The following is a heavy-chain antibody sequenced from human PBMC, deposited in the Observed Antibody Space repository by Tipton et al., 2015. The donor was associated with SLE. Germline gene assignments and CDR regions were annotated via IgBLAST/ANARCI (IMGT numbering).Heavy chain of an antibody. CDR1: GFTFSSYS. J-gene: IGHJ6*02. Sequence: SLRLSCAASGFTFSSYSMNLVRQPPGKGLEWISYISSSSNIIYYADSVKGRFTISRDNAKNSLSLHMNSLTADDTAVYYCATDQTVAGPSTMDVWGRGTTVTVSS. D-gene: IGHD6-19*01. V-gene: IGHV3-48*04. CDR3: ATDQTVAGPSTMDV. CDR2: ISSSSNII.